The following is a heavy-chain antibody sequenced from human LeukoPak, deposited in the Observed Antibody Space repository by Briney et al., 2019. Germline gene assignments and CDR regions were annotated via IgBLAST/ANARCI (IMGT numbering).Heavy chain of an antibody. V-gene: IGHV3-23*01. D-gene: IGHD3-22*01. CDR1: GFTFSSYS. Sequence: GGSLRLSCAASGFTFSSYSMNWVRQAPGKGLEWVSAISGSGGSTYYADSVKGRFTISRDNSKNTLYLQMNSLRAEDTAVYYCANLADYYDSSGYPLYFDYWGQGTLVTVSS. CDR2: ISGSGGST. CDR3: ANLADYYDSSGYPLYFDY. J-gene: IGHJ4*02.